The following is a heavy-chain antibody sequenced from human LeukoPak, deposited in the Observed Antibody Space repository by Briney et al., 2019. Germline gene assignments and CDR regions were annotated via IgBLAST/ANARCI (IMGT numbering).Heavy chain of an antibody. J-gene: IGHJ4*02. V-gene: IGHV3-33*08. CDR1: GFTLSSYS. Sequence: PGGSLRLSCAASGFTLSSYSMHWVRQAPGKGLEWVAVIWYDGSNKYYADSVKGRFTISRDNSKNTLYLQMNSLRAEDTAVYYCARDLGYFDYWGQGTLVTVSS. CDR2: IWYDGSNK. CDR3: ARDLGYFDY.